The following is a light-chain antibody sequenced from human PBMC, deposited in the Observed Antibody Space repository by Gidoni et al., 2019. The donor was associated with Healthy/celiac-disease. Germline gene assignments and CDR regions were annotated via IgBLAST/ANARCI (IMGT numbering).Light chain of an antibody. J-gene: IGKJ3*01. Sequence: IQLTQPPSFLSAAVGDRVTITCRASQGISSYLAWYQHKPGKAPKLLIYAASTLQSGVPSRFSGSGSGTEFTLTISSLQPEDFATYYCQQLNSYPVLFXPXTKVDIK. CDR3: QQLNSYPVL. CDR2: AAS. V-gene: IGKV1-9*01. CDR1: QGISSY.